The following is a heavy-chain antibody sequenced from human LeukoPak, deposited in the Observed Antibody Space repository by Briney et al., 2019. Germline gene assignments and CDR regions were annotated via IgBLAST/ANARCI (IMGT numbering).Heavy chain of an antibody. CDR2: ISGYNDNT. J-gene: IGHJ4*02. CDR3: ARDLVPMVRGHYFDY. V-gene: IGHV1-18*01. D-gene: IGHD3-10*01. CDR1: GYTFSSYG. Sequence: ASVKVSCKASGYTFSSYGISWVRQAPGQGLEWMGWISGYNDNTKYYAQKLQGRVTMTTDTSTSTAYMELRSLRSDDTAVYYCARDLVPMVRGHYFDYWGQGTLVTVSS.